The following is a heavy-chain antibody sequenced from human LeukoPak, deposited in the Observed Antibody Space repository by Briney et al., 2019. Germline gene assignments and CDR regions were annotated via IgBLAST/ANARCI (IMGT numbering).Heavy chain of an antibody. V-gene: IGHV4-39*01. D-gene: IGHD3-3*01. CDR1: GGSISSSSYY. CDR2: IYYSGST. Sequence: SETLSLTCTVSGGSISSSSYYWGWIRQPPGKGLEWIGSIYYSGSTYYNPSLKSRVTISVDTSKNQFSLKLSSVTAADPAGYYCSSCTIFGVVIGYWGQGTLVTVSS. CDR3: SSCTIFGVVIGY. J-gene: IGHJ4*02.